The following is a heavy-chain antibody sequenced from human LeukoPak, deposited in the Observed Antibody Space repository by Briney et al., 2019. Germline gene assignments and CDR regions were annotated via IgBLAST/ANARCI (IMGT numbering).Heavy chain of an antibody. CDR2: ISGSGGST. CDR1: GFTFSSYA. V-gene: IGHV3-23*01. CDR3: AKYYLGGRYLDWLLHPYFDY. J-gene: IGHJ4*02. Sequence: GGSLRLSCAASGFTFSSYAMSWVRQAPGKGLEWVSAISGSGGSTYYADSVKGRFTISRDNSKNTLYLQMNSLRAEDTAVYYCAKYYLGGRYLDWLLHPYFDYWGQGTLVTVSS. D-gene: IGHD3-9*01.